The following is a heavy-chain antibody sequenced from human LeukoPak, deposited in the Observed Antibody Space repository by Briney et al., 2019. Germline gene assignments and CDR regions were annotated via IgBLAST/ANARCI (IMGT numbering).Heavy chain of an antibody. CDR3: AREWQGGIAAAGTRIEGDY. J-gene: IGHJ4*02. D-gene: IGHD6-13*01. CDR2: IKQDRGEK. Sequence: PGGSLRLSCAVSGFSVSGYWMTWVRQAPGKGLEWVANIKQDRGEKNYVDSVKGRFTISRDNAENSLFLQMNSLRVEDTAVYYCAREWQGGIAAAGTRIEGDYWGQGTLVAVSS. V-gene: IGHV3-7*01. CDR1: GFSVSGYW.